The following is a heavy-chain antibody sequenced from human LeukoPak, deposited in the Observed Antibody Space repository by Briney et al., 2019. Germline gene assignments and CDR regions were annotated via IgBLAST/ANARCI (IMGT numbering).Heavy chain of an antibody. Sequence: SQTLSLTCTVSGGSISSGDYYWSWIRQPPGKGLKWIRYIYYSGSTYYNPSLKSRVTISVDTSKNQFSLKLSSVTAADTAVYYCARDLHDGGDYVPFDYWGQGTLVTVSS. CDR1: GGSISSGDYY. J-gene: IGHJ4*02. D-gene: IGHD4-17*01. CDR2: IYYSGST. CDR3: ARDLHDGGDYVPFDY. V-gene: IGHV4-30-4*01.